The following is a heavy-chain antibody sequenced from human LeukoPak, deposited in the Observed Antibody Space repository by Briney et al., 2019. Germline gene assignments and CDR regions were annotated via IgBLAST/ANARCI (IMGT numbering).Heavy chain of an antibody. D-gene: IGHD3-9*01. J-gene: IGHJ3*02. V-gene: IGHV4-59*08. CDR1: GGSISSYY. CDR3: ARHGTGRYFDWRGAFDI. Sequence: SETLSLTCTVSGGSISSYYWSWIRQPPGKGLEWIGYIYYSGSTNYNPSLKSRVTISVDTSKNQFSLKLSSVTAADTAVYYCARHGTGRYFDWRGAFDIWGQGTMVTVSS. CDR2: IYYSGST.